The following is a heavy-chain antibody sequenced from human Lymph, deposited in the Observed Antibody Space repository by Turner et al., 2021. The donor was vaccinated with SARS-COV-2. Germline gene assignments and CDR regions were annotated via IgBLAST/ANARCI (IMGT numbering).Heavy chain of an antibody. D-gene: IGHD5-12*01. J-gene: IGHJ4*01. Sequence: EVQLVQSGAEGKNLGDSLKLWCKGAGYSFPTYWIGWVRQMAGKCLEWRRICYPCDSDTRYIPSFQAHVTISADKSISTTYLQWSSLKASDTAISYCARLPIARGYSGYDFYDFDDWGHGTLVTVSS. V-gene: IGHV5-51*01. CDR2: CYPCDSDT. CDR3: ARLPIARGYSGYDFYDFDD. CDR1: GYSFPTYW.